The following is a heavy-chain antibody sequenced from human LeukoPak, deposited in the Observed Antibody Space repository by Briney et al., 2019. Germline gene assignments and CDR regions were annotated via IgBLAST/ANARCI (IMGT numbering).Heavy chain of an antibody. CDR1: GFTFSSYG. D-gene: IGHD6-6*01. V-gene: IGHV3-33*01. J-gene: IGHJ5*02. CDR3: ARGPSIAARPGWFDP. CDR2: IWYDGSNK. Sequence: GRSLRLSCAASGFTFSSYGMHWVRQAPGKGLEWVAVIWYDGSNKYYADSVKGRFTISRDNSKNTLYLQMNSLRAEDTAVYYCARGPSIAARPGWFDPWGQGTLVTVSS.